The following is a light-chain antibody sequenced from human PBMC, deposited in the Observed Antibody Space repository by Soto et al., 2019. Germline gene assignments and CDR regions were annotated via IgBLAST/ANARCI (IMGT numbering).Light chain of an antibody. V-gene: IGKV3D-11*01. Sequence: EIVLTQSPATLSLSAGERATLSCRASQGVSSYLAWYQQKPGQAPRLLIYDASNRATGIPARFSGSGPGTDFTLTISSLEPEDFAVYYCQQRDDWVSFGGGTKVDI. CDR2: DAS. CDR3: QQRDDWVS. CDR1: QGVSSY. J-gene: IGKJ4*01.